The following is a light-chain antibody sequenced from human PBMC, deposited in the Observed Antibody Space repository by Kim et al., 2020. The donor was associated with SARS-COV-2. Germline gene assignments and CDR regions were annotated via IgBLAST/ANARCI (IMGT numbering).Light chain of an antibody. CDR2: DAS. Sequence: DIQITQSPSTLSASVGDRVTITCRASQSISSWLAWYQQKPGKAPKLLIYDASSLESGVPSRFSGSGSGTEFTLTISSLQPDDFATYYCQQYNRWWTFGQGTKVDIK. CDR1: QSISSW. V-gene: IGKV1-5*01. CDR3: QQYNRWWT. J-gene: IGKJ1*01.